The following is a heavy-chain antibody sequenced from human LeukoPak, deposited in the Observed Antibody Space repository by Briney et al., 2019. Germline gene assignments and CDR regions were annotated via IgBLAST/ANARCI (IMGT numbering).Heavy chain of an antibody. Sequence: GGSLRLSCATSGFIFSDNWLSWVRQAPGKGLEWVANIKQDGSETHYVDSVKGRFTISRDNAKNSLFLQMNSLRADDTAVYYCSKGGGYVRMDVWGQGTTVTVSS. CDR2: IKQDGSET. CDR3: SKGGGYVRMDV. V-gene: IGHV3-7*03. J-gene: IGHJ6*02. D-gene: IGHD5-12*01. CDR1: GFIFSDNW.